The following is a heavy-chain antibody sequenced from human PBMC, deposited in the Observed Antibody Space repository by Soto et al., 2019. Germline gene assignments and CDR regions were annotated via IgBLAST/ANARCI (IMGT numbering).Heavy chain of an antibody. Sequence: EVQFVESGGGLVQPGGSMRLSCAASGLIFSDYHMDWVRQAPGKGLEWVGRIRRKANSYTTEYAASVKGRFTISRDDSKNSLYLQMNILKTEDTAVYYCAMLGGCSGGSNDMDVWGQGTTVTVSS. CDR3: AMLGGCSGGSNDMDV. CDR1: GLIFSDYH. D-gene: IGHD6-19*01. CDR2: IRRKANSYTT. J-gene: IGHJ6*02. V-gene: IGHV3-72*01.